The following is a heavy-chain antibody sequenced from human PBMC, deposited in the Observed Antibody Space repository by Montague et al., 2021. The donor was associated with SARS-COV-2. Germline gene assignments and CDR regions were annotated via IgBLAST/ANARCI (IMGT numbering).Heavy chain of an antibody. Sequence: SETLSLTCVVSGDSISTDNWWTWVRLPPGKGLGWVGEICHTGSTKYKPSLKSRVSMSVDKSWNQFSLRLTSVTAADTAVYYCARFAYRLLFIASYYGMDVWGQGTTVTVSS. V-gene: IGHV4/OR15-8*01. CDR1: GDSISTDNW. CDR3: ARFAYRLLFIASYYGMDV. CDR2: ICHTGST. J-gene: IGHJ6*02. D-gene: IGHD2-2*01.